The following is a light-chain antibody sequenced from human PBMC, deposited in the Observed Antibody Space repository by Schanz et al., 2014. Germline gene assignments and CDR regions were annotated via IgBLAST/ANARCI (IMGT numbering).Light chain of an antibody. Sequence: DIQMTQSPSTLSASVGDRVTITCRASQSISTWLAWYQQKPGKAPKVLIYDASNLESGVPSRFSGSGSGTEFTLTISSLQPYDFATYYCQQYKYYWGFGQGTKVQIK. CDR3: QQYKYYWG. J-gene: IGKJ1*01. CDR1: QSISTW. V-gene: IGKV1-5*01. CDR2: DAS.